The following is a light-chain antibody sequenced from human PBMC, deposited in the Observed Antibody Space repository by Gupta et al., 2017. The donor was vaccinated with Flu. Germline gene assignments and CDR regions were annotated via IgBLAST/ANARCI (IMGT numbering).Light chain of an antibody. CDR1: QSVGGNY. Sequence: EIVLTQSPGTLSLSAGESATLSCRASQSVGGNYLAWYQQRVGQAPRLLIYAASSRATGIPDRFSGSGSGTDFTLTINRLEPEDFAVYYCQHYGGSLAVTLGGGTKVEIK. CDR3: QHYGGSLAVT. V-gene: IGKV3-20*01. J-gene: IGKJ4*01. CDR2: AAS.